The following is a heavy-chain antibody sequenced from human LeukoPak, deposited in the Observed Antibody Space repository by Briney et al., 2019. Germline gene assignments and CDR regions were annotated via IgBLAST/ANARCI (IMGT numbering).Heavy chain of an antibody. V-gene: IGHV3-30-3*01. Sequence: PGGSLRLSCAASGFTFSSYEMNWVRQAPGKGLEWVAVISYDGSNKYYADSVKGRFTISRDNSKNTLYLQMNSLRAEDTAVYYCAKALDYWYFDYWGQGTLVTVSS. CDR2: ISYDGSNK. J-gene: IGHJ4*02. D-gene: IGHD2/OR15-2a*01. CDR3: AKALDYWYFDY. CDR1: GFTFSSYE.